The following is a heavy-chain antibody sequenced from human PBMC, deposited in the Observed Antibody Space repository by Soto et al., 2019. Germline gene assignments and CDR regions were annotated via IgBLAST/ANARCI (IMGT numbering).Heavy chain of an antibody. J-gene: IGHJ6*02. CDR2: IIHIFGTA. Sequence: QVQLVQSGAEVKKPGSSVKVSCKASGGTFSSYAISWVRQAPGQGLEWMGGIIHIFGTANYAQKFQGRVTITADESTSTAYMELSSLRSEDTAEYYWARGGTDDKGGGYYYGMDVWGQGTTVTVSS. D-gene: IGHD1-7*01. CDR3: ARGGTDDKGGGYYYGMDV. V-gene: IGHV1-69*01. CDR1: GGTFSSYA.